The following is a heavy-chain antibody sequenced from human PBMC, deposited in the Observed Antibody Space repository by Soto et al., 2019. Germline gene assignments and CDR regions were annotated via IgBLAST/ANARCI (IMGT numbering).Heavy chain of an antibody. D-gene: IGHD2-2*01. Sequence: GGSLRLSCAASGFTFSSYAMSWVRQAPGKGLEWVSAISGSGGSTYYADSVKGRFTISRANSKNPRYLQMNSLRAEDTAVYYCAKDTGGIVVVPAAIYGNYMDVWGKGTTVTVSS. CDR3: AKDTGGIVVVPAAIYGNYMDV. V-gene: IGHV3-23*01. CDR1: GFTFSSYA. CDR2: ISGSGGST. J-gene: IGHJ6*03.